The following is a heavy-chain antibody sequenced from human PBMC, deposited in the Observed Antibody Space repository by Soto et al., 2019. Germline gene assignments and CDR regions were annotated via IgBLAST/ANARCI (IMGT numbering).Heavy chain of an antibody. CDR3: VHRRVTALFDF. Sequence: SETLSLTCTVFGGSVSSSSCYWGWIRQPPGKGLEWIGSIYYSGSTYYNPSLKSRVTISVDTSKNQFSLKLSSVTAADTATYFCVHRRVTALFDFWGQGILVTVSS. CDR1: GGSVSSSSCY. D-gene: IGHD2-21*02. J-gene: IGHJ4*02. CDR2: IYYSGST. V-gene: IGHV4-39*01.